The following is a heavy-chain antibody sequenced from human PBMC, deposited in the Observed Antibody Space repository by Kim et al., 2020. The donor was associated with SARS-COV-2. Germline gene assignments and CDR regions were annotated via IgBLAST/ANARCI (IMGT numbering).Heavy chain of an antibody. CDR1: GFTFSDYY. D-gene: IGHD3-16*01. Sequence: GGSLRLSCVASGFTFSDYYMSWIRQAPGKGPEWVSYVSSTSDYTNYADSVKGRFTISRDNPRKSLYLQMNSLRAEDTAVYYCARLGGMHSRHFDYWGQGTLVTVSS. CDR3: ARLGGMHSRHFDY. J-gene: IGHJ4*02. CDR2: VSSTSDYT. V-gene: IGHV3-11*03.